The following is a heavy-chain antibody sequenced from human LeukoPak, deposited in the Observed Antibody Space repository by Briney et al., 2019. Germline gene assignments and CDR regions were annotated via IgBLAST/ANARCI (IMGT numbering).Heavy chain of an antibody. D-gene: IGHD2-2*01. CDR3: ARGRRYQLPKSLNLNWFDP. J-gene: IGHJ5*02. CDR1: GFTFSDYY. V-gene: IGHV4-34*01. CDR2: INHSGST. Sequence: LRLSCAASGFTFSDYYTSWIRQPPGKGLEWIGEINHSGSTNYNPSLKSRVTISVDTSKNQFSLKLSSVTAADTAVYYCARGRRYQLPKSLNLNWFDPWGQGTLVTVSS.